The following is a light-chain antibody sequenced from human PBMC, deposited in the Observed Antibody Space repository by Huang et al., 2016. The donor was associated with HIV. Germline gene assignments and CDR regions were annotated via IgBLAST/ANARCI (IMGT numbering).Light chain of an antibody. J-gene: IGKJ3*01. CDR1: QSVSSN. V-gene: IGKV3-15*01. Sequence: EIVMTQSPATLSVSPGERATLSCRASQSVSSNLAWYQQKPGQAPSRLIYGASTRATGIPARFSGSGSWTEFTLTISSLQSEDFAVYYCQQYNNWPGTFGPGTKVDIK. CDR3: QQYNNWPGT. CDR2: GAS.